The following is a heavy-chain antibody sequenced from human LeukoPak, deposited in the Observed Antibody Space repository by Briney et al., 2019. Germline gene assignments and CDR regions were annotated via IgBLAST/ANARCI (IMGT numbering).Heavy chain of an antibody. J-gene: IGHJ4*02. CDR3: AKDGREYYYGSGSYFDY. CDR1: GFTFSSYW. Sequence: GGSLRLPCAASGFTFSSYWMSWVRQAPGKGLEWVANIKQDGSEKYYVDSVKGRFTISRDNAKNSLYLQMNSLRAEDTAVYYCAKDGREYYYGSGSYFDYWGQGTLVTVSS. CDR2: IKQDGSEK. D-gene: IGHD3-10*01. V-gene: IGHV3-7*01.